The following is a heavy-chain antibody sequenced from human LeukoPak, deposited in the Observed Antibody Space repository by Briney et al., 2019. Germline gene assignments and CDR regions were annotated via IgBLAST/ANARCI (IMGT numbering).Heavy chain of an antibody. CDR1: GYTLTELS. D-gene: IGHD2-2*01. CDR3: ARDGVPAAMHYYYGMDV. J-gene: IGHJ6*02. Sequence: ASVKVSCKVSGYTLTELSMHWVRQAPGKGLEWMGGFDPEDGETIYAQKFQGRVTMTRDTSTSTAYMELRSLRSDDTAVYYCARDGVPAAMHYYYGMDVWGQGTTVTVSS. CDR2: FDPEDGET. V-gene: IGHV1-24*01.